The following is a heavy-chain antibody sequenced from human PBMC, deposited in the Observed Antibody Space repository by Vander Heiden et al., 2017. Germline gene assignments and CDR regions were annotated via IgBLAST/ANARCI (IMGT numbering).Heavy chain of an antibody. CDR1: GFTFSSYG. CDR3: ARDDTSSGRFDP. J-gene: IGHJ5*02. D-gene: IGHD6-19*01. V-gene: IGHV3-33*01. Sequence: QVQLVESGGGVVQPGRSLRLSCAASGFTFSSYGMPWARQAPGKGLEWVAVIWYDGSNKYYADSVKGRFTISRDNSKNTLYLQMNSLRAEDTAVYYCARDDTSSGRFDPWGQGTLVTVSS. CDR2: IWYDGSNK.